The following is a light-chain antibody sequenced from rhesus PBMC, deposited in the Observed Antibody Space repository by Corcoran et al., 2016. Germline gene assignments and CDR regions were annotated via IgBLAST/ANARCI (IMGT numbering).Light chain of an antibody. CDR3: QHYYSTPWT. CDR1: QGSTND. J-gene: IGKJ1*01. V-gene: IGKV1-21*01. Sequence: DIQMTQSPSSLSASVGDRVTITCRARQGSTNDLAWYQQKPGETPKLLIYEASSLQSGIPSRFSGSGSGTDFTLTLRNRQSEDFATYYCQHYYSTPWTFGQGTKGESK. CDR2: EAS.